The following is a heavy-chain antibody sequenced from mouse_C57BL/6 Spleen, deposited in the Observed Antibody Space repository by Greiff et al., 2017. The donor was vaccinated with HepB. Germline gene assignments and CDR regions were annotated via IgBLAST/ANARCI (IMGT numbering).Heavy chain of an antibody. CDR1: GYAFSSSW. J-gene: IGHJ2*01. V-gene: IGHV1-82*01. CDR2: IYPGDGDT. D-gene: IGHD3-2*02. CDR3: AREELRLRWSY. Sequence: QVQLKQSGPELVKPGASVKISCKASGYAFSSSWMNWVKQRPGKGLEWIGRIYPGDGDTNYNGKFKGKATLTADKSSSTAYMQLSSLTSEDSAVYFCAREELRLRWSYWGQGTTLTVSS.